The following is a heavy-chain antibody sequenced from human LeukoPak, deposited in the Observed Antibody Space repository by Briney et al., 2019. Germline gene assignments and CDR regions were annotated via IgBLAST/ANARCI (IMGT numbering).Heavy chain of an antibody. J-gene: IGHJ3*02. D-gene: IGHD3-22*01. CDR3: ARGDSYDTSGYYLKNPFEI. V-gene: IGHV4-59*01. CDR1: GGSISNYF. Sequence: SETLSLTCTVSGGSISNYFWSRIRQAPGKGLEYIGFIYYSGNTNYNPSFKSRVTISVDTSKKQFSLKLSSVTAADTAVYYCARGDSYDTSGYYLKNPFEIWGQGTMVTVSS. CDR2: IYYSGNT.